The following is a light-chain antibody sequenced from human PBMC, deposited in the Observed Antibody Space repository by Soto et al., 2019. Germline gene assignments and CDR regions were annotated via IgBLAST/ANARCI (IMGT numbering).Light chain of an antibody. CDR3: QRYNNGPPVT. CDR2: AAS. V-gene: IGKV1-27*01. CDR1: QDINNY. J-gene: IGKJ3*01. Sequence: DIQMTQFPSSLSASVGDRVTITCRASQDINNYLAWYQQKPGKPPKLLIYAASTLQSGVPSRFSGGGSGTDFTLTINSLQPEDVATYYCQRYNNGPPVTFGPGTKV.